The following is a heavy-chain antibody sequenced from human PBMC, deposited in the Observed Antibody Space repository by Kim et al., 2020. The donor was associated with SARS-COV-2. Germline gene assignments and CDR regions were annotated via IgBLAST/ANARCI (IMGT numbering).Heavy chain of an antibody. CDR1: GFTFSSYA. CDR3: AKEPHYYDSSGYYFHDAFDI. J-gene: IGHJ3*02. V-gene: IGHV3-23*01. CDR2: ISGSGGST. Sequence: GGSLRLSCAASGFTFSSYAMSWARQAPGKGLEWVSAISGSGGSTYYADSVKGRFTISRDNSKNTLYLQMNSLRAEDTAVYYCAKEPHYYDSSGYYFHDAFDIWGQGTMVTVSS. D-gene: IGHD3-22*01.